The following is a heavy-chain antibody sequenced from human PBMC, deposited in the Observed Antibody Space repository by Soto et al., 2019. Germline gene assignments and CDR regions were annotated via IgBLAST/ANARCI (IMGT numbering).Heavy chain of an antibody. CDR3: ARSPACGTCYTDLDL. V-gene: IGHV1-8*01. CDR1: GYTFGSYD. CDR2: ANPSSGNT. Sequence: QVQLVQSGAEVKEPGASVKVSCRASGYTFGSYDINWVRQAAGQGLEWLGWANPSSGNTGYAQKFQGRVTMTRDTSITTDYMELSSLRSEDTAVYFYARSPACGTCYTDLDLWGQGTLVTVSS. D-gene: IGHD2-2*02. J-gene: IGHJ4*02.